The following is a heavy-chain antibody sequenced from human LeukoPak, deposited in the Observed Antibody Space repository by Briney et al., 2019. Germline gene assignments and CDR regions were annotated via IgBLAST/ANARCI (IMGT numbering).Heavy chain of an antibody. D-gene: IGHD3-22*01. CDR1: GFTFSTYA. V-gene: IGHV3-30-3*01. J-gene: IGHJ5*02. CDR3: ARARGYSSGYYVIARWFDP. CDR2: ISYDGSKR. Sequence: GGSLRLSCAASGFTFSTYAVHWVRQAPGKGLEWVAVISYDGSKRYYADSVKGRFTISRDNSKNAFLQMNSLRAEDTAVYYCARARGYSSGYYVIARWFDPWGQGTLVTVSS.